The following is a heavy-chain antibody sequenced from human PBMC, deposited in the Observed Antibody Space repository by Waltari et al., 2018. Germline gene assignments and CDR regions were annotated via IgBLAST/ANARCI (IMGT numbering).Heavy chain of an antibody. V-gene: IGHV1-2*06. CDR1: GYTFTGYY. CDR2: INPNSGGT. D-gene: IGHD5-18*01. CDR3: ARDSVGGGSSSADDAFDI. Sequence: QVQLVQSGAEVKKPGASVKVSCKASGYTFTGYYMHWVRQARGQGLEWMGRINPNSGGTNYAQTFQGRVTMTRDTAISTAYMELSRLRSVDTAVEYCARDSVGGGSSSADDAFDIWGQGTMVTVSS. J-gene: IGHJ3*02.